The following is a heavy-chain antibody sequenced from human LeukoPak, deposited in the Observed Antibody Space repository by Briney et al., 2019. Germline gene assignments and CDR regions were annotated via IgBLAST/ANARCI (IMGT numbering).Heavy chain of an antibody. V-gene: IGHV1-69*13. Sequence: ASVTVSFKASGGTFSIYAISWVRQAPGQGREWMGGIIPIFGTASYAQKFQGRVTITADESTSTAYMELSSLRSEDTAVYYCATGERWSSSWANWFDPWGQGTLVTVSS. CDR2: IIPIFGTA. J-gene: IGHJ5*02. CDR3: ATGERWSSSWANWFDP. D-gene: IGHD6-13*01. CDR1: GGTFSIYA.